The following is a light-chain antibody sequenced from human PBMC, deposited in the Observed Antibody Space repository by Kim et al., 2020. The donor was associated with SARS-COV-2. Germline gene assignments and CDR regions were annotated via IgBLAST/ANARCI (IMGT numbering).Light chain of an antibody. CDR2: GAC. V-gene: IGKV3-20*01. CDR3: QYYGSSPIT. CDR1: QSVSSSY. J-gene: IGKJ3*01. Sequence: EIVLTQSPGTLSLSPGERATLSCRASQSVSSSYLAWYQQQPGQAPRLLIYGACSRATGIPHMFSGSVSGTYFTITISILAPYDFAVSYRQYYGSSPITFGGGTKVDIK.